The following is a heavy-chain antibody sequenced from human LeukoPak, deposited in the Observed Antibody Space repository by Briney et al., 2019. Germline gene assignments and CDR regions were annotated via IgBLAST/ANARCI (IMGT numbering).Heavy chain of an antibody. CDR1: GFTFSSYA. CDR3: AKRPGYYDSSGVY. V-gene: IGHV3-23*01. CDR2: ISGSGGST. D-gene: IGHD3-22*01. J-gene: IGHJ4*02. Sequence: GGSPRLSCAASGFTFSSYAMSWVRQAPGKGLEWVSAISGSGGSTYYADSVKGRFTISRDNSKNTLYLQMNSLRAEDTAVYYCAKRPGYYDSSGVYWGQGTLVTVSS.